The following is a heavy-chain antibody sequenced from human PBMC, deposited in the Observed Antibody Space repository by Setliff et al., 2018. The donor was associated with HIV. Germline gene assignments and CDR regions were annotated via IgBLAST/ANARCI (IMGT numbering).Heavy chain of an antibody. Sequence: GGSLRLSCAASGFTFSDYSMNWIRQAPGKGLEWVSYISDSFTDYAESVKGRFTISRDNSKNTLYLQMSSLRAEDTAVYYCVKARVDGDYYYYYYMDVWGKGTTVTVSS. V-gene: IGHV3-11*06. J-gene: IGHJ6*03. CDR3: VKARVDGDYYYYYYMDV. D-gene: IGHD4-17*01. CDR2: ISDSFT. CDR1: GFTFSDYS.